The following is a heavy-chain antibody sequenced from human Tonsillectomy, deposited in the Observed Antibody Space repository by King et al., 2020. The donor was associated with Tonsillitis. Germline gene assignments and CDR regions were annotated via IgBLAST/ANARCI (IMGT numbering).Heavy chain of an antibody. Sequence: VQLQQWGAGLLNPSATLSLTCAVYGGSFSAYYWSWIRRPPGKGLEWIGEINHSGSTNYNPSLKSRVTISVDTSKNQFSLNLSSVTAADTAVYYCVRGDFDPWGQGTLVTVSS. CDR2: INHSGST. CDR3: VRGDFDP. V-gene: IGHV4-34*01. J-gene: IGHJ5*02. CDR1: GGSFSAYY.